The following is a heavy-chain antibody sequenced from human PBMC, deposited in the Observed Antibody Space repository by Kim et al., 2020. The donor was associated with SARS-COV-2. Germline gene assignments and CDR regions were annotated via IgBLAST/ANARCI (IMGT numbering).Heavy chain of an antibody. CDR3: ARQAGYTYGNYGMDV. Sequence: SETLSLTCTLSGGSISSGGYYWSWIRQHPGKGLEWIGYIYYSGNTYYNPSLRSRVTISVDTSKNQFSLKLSSVTAADTAVYYCARQAGYTYGNYGMDVWGQGTTVPVSS. CDR2: IYYSGNT. J-gene: IGHJ6*02. CDR1: GGSISSGGYY. D-gene: IGHD5-18*01. V-gene: IGHV4-31*03.